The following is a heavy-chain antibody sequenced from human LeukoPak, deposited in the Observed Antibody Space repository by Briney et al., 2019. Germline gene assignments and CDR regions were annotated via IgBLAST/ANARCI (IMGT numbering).Heavy chain of an antibody. CDR3: ARGNWNYVWFDP. J-gene: IGHJ5*02. CDR2: ISYSGST. D-gene: IGHD1-7*01. V-gene: IGHV4-59*01. CDR1: GGSISSYY. Sequence: SETLSLTCTVSGGSISSYYWSWFRQPPGKGLEWIGYISYSGSTNYNPSLKSRVTTSVDTSKNQFSLKLSSVTAADTAFYYCARGNWNYVWFDPWGQGTLVTVSS.